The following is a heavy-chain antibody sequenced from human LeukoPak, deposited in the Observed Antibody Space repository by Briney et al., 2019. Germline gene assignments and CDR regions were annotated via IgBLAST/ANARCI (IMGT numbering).Heavy chain of an antibody. CDR1: GGSISSSSYY. CDR3: ARSNWVDWFDP. V-gene: IGHV4-39*07. CDR2: IYYSGST. D-gene: IGHD2-15*01. J-gene: IGHJ5*02. Sequence: PPETLSLTCTVSGGSISSSSYYWGWIRQPPVKGLEWIGSIYYSGSTYYNPSLKSRVTISVDTSNNQFSLKLRSVTAADTAVYFCARSNWVDWFDPWGQGTLVTVSS.